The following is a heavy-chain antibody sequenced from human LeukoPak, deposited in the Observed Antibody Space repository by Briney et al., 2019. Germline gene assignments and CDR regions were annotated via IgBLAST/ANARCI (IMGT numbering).Heavy chain of an antibody. CDR2: INHSGST. Sequence: SETLSLTCAVYGRSFSDYYWSWTRQPPGKGLEWIGEINHSGSTNYNPSLKSRVTISIDTSKNQLSLKVSSVTAADTAVYYCARSGRIRYSTVPRYYYYMDVWGTGTTVTVSS. V-gene: IGHV4-34*01. J-gene: IGHJ6*03. D-gene: IGHD3-9*01. CDR3: ARSGRIRYSTVPRYYYYMDV. CDR1: GRSFSDYY.